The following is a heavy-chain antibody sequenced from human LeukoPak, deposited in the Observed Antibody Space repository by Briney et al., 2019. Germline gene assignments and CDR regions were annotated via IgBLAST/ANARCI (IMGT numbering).Heavy chain of an antibody. V-gene: IGHV1-2*02. CDR2: INPNSGGT. Sequence: ASVKVSCKASGYTFTGYYMHWVRQAPGQGLEWMGWINPNSGGTNYAQKFQGRVTMTRDTSISTAYMELSSLRSEDTAAYYCAREAAVDRDAFDIWGQGTMVTVSS. J-gene: IGHJ3*02. D-gene: IGHD6-19*01. CDR1: GYTFTGYY. CDR3: AREAAVDRDAFDI.